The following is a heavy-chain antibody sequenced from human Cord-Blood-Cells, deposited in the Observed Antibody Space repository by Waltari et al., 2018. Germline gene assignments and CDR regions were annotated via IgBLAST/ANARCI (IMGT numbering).Heavy chain of an antibody. Sequence: QVQLVQSGAEVKKPGASVKVSCKASGYTFTSYDINWVRQATGQGLEWMGWMNPNSGKTGYAQKFQGRVTMTRNTSISTAYMELSSLRSEDTAVYYCARDGIAAAGTIYWYFDLWGRGTLVTVSS. D-gene: IGHD6-13*01. CDR2: MNPNSGKT. CDR3: ARDGIAAAGTIYWYFDL. J-gene: IGHJ2*01. CDR1: GYTFTSYD. V-gene: IGHV1-8*01.